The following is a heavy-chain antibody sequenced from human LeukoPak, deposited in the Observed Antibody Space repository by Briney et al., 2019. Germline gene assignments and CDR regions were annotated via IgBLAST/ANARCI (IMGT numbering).Heavy chain of an antibody. J-gene: IGHJ3*02. V-gene: IGHV1-18*04. CDR1: GYTFTGYY. CDR3: ARGGIYCTNGVCSHDAFDI. CDR2: ISAYNGNT. Sequence: ASVKVSCKASGYTFTGYYMHWVRQAPGQGLEWMGWISAYNGNTNYAQKLQGRVTMTTDTSTSTAYMELRSLRSDDTAVYYCARGGIYCTNGVCSHDAFDIWGQGTMVTVSS. D-gene: IGHD2-8*01.